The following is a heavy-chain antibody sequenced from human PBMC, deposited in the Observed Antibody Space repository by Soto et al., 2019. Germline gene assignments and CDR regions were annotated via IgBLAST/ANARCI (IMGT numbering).Heavy chain of an antibody. CDR2: ISSSSSYI. V-gene: IGHV3-21*03. CDR3: AIVGGCSGVSCSSVDY. J-gene: IGHJ4*02. Sequence: EVQLVESGGGLVKPGGSLRLSCAASGFTFSSYSMNWVRQAPGKGLEWVSSISSSSSYIYYADSVKGRFSISRDNAKNSMYLQTSRPRAEDTAVYYCAIVGGCSGVSCSSVDYWGQATLGTVSS. D-gene: IGHD2-15*01. CDR1: GFTFSSYS.